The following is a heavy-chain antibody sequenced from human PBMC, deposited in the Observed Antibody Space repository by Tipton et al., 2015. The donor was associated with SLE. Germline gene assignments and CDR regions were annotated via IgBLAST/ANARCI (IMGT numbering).Heavy chain of an antibody. CDR3: ARDTVGWYSGAFDI. CDR2: IYHSGST. D-gene: IGHD4-23*01. CDR1: GYSISSGYY. V-gene: IGHV4-38-2*02. Sequence: GLVKPSETLSLTCAVSGYSISSGYYWGWIRQPPGKGLEWIGSIYHSGSTYYNPSLKSRVTISVDTSKNQFSLKLSSVTAADTAVYYCARDTVGWYSGAFDIWGQGTMVTVSS. J-gene: IGHJ3*02.